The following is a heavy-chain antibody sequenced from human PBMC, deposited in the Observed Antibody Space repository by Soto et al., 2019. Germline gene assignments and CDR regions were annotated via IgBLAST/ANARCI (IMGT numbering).Heavy chain of an antibody. Sequence: GGSLRLSCAASGFTFSSYSMNWVRQAPGKGLEWVSSISSSSSYIYYADSVKGRFTISRDNAKNSLYLQMNSLRDEDTAVYYCARDGSGDYLGYYMDVWGKGTTVTVSS. D-gene: IGHD2-21*02. CDR2: ISSSSSYI. V-gene: IGHV3-21*01. J-gene: IGHJ6*03. CDR3: ARDGSGDYLGYYMDV. CDR1: GFTFSSYS.